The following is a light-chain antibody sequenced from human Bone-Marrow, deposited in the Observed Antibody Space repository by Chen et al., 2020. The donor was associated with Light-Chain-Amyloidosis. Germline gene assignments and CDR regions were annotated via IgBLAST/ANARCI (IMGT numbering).Light chain of an antibody. CDR2: DVS. CDR3: SSYTSSSTLE. J-gene: IGLJ3*02. CDR1: SSDVGVYNF. V-gene: IGLV2-14*01. Sequence: QSALTQPACVSGSPGQSITISCTGTSSDVGVYNFVSWYQHHPGKAPKLRIYDVSNRPSGVSNRFSGSKSGNTAYLTISTLQAEDEADYYCSSYTSSSTLEFGGGTKLTVL.